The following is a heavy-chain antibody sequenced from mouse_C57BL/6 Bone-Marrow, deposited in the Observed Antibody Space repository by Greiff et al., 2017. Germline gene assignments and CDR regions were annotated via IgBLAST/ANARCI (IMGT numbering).Heavy chain of an antibody. CDR2: IHPNSGST. J-gene: IGHJ2*01. Sequence: VQLQQPGAELVKPGASVKLSCTASGYTFTSYWMHWVKQRPEQGLEWIGMIHPNSGSTNYNEKFKSKSTLTVDKSSSTAYMQLSSLTSEDSAVYDCARGDTTVVDYWGQGTTLTVSS. D-gene: IGHD1-1*01. CDR1: GYTFTSYW. CDR3: ARGDTTVVDY. V-gene: IGHV1-64*01.